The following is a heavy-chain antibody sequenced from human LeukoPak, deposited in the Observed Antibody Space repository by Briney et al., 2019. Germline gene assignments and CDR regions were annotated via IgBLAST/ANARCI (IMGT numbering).Heavy chain of an antibody. CDR3: ARGRITMVRGVRATWFDP. V-gene: IGHV3-33*01. CDR2: IWYDGSNK. CDR1: GFTFSSYG. D-gene: IGHD3-10*01. J-gene: IGHJ5*02. Sequence: GRSLRLSCAASGFTFSSYGMHWVRQAPGKGLEWVAVIWYDGSNKYYADSVKGRFTISRDNSKNTLYLQMKSLRAEDTAVYYCARGRITMVRGVRATWFDPWGQGTLVTVSS.